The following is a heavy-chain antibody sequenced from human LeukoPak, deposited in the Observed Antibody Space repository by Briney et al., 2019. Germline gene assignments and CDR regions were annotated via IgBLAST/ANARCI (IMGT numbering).Heavy chain of an antibody. D-gene: IGHD5-24*01. CDR2: INWNGGNT. Sequence: GGSLRLPCAASGFTFCDYVMSWVRHAPGKGLEWVSSINWNGGNTAYADSVKGRFTISRDTAKDSLYLQLNSLRAEDTALYYCARDRGWLQYIDYWGQGTLVTVSS. CDR1: GFTFCDYV. J-gene: IGHJ4*02. CDR3: ARDRGWLQYIDY. V-gene: IGHV3-20*04.